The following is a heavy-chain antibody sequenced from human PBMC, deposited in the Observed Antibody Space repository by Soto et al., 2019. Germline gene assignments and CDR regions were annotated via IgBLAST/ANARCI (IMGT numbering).Heavy chain of an antibody. CDR3: AKPHHCGGDCYSYFDY. J-gene: IGHJ4*02. CDR2: ISGSGGST. D-gene: IGHD2-21*02. V-gene: IGHV3-23*01. Sequence: GGSLRLSCAASGFTFISYAMSWVRQAPGKGLEWVSAISGSGGSTYYADSVKGRFTISRDNSKNTLYLQMNSLRAEDTAVYYCAKPHHCGGDCYSYFDYWGQGTLVTVSS. CDR1: GFTFISYA.